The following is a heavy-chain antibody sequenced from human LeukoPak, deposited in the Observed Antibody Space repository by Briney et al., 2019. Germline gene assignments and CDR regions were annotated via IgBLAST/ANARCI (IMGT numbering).Heavy chain of an antibody. J-gene: IGHJ4*01. CDR1: GGSFSGYY. D-gene: IGHD3-22*01. CDR2: INHSGST. Sequence: SETLSLTCAVYGGSFSGYYWSWIRQPPGKGLEWIGEINHSGSTNYNPSLKSRVTISVDTSKNQFSLKLSSVTAADTAVYFCARRYDTSGFYYFDYWGHGTLVTVSS. CDR3: ARRYDTSGFYYFDY. V-gene: IGHV4-34*01.